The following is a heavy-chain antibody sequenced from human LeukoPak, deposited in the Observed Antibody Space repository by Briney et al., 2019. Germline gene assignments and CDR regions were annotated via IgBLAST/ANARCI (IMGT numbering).Heavy chain of an antibody. CDR3: ARGGTTGTTSSAY. J-gene: IGHJ4*02. V-gene: IGHV1-69*13. CDR2: IIPIFGTA. CDR1: GGTFSSYA. D-gene: IGHD1-1*01. Sequence: SVKVSCKASGGTFSSYAISWVRQAPGQGLEWMGGIIPIFGTANYAQKFQGRATITADESTSTAYMELSSLRSEDTAVYYCARGGTTGTTSSAYGGQGTLVTVSS.